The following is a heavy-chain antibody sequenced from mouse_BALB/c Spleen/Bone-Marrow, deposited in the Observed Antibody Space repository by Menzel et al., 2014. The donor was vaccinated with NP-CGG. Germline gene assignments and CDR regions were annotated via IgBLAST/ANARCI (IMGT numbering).Heavy chain of an antibody. J-gene: IGHJ3*01. CDR2: IDPANGNT. D-gene: IGHD1-1*01. CDR3: AMYYYGSSLFAY. CDR1: GFNIKDTY. V-gene: IGHV14-3*02. Sequence: VQLQQPGAELVKPGAPVKLSCTASGFNIKDTYMHWVKQRPEQGLEWIGRIDPANGNTKYDPKFQGKATITADTSSNTAYLQLNSLTSEDTAVYYCAMYYYGSSLFAYWGQGTLVTVSA.